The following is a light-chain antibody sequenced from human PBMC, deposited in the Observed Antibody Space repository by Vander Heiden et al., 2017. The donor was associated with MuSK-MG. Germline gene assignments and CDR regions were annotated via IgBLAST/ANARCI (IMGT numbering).Light chain of an antibody. CDR1: SYNIGSNY. V-gene: IGLV1-47*01. J-gene: IGLJ2*01. CDR2: RNN. CDR3: AAWDDSLSVV. Sequence: QSVLTPPPSASGTPGQKVPVSCSGSSYNIGSNYVYWYQQLPGTAPKLLIYRNNQRPSGVPDRFSGSKSGTSASLAISGLRSEDEADYYCAAWDDSLSVVFGGGTKLTVL.